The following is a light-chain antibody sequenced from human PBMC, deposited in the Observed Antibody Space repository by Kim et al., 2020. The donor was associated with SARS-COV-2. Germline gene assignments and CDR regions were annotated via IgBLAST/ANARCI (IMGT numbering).Light chain of an antibody. CDR3: QQYYSTPHS. Sequence: DIVMTQSPDSLAVSLGERATLNCKSSQTVLYNSNNKNYLAWYQQKPGQAPKLLIYWASIRESGVSDRFSGSGYETDFTLTISSLQAEDVAVYYCQQYYSTPHSFGQGTKLEI. CDR2: WAS. V-gene: IGKV4-1*01. CDR1: QTVLYNSNNKNY. J-gene: IGKJ2*03.